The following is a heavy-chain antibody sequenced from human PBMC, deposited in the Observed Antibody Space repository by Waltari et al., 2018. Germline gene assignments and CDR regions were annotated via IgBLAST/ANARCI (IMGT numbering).Heavy chain of an antibody. CDR3: ATYGQSPRNDQ. CDR2: RRESGATT. Sequence: EVQLLESGGGLEQPGGSLRLSCAASGFAFDNFYMTWVRQAPGRVLGGVSARRESGATTYYADSVKGRFTISRDNYKKMLYLQMSSLRVDDTAVYYCATYGQSPRNDQWGQGTQLTVSS. J-gene: IGHJ1*01. CDR1: GFAFDNFY. D-gene: IGHD2-2*01. V-gene: IGHV3-23*01.